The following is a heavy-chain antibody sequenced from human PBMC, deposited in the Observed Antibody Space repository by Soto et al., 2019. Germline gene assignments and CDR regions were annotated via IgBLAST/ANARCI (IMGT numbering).Heavy chain of an antibody. CDR3: ARGPYFDWLSTYHLS. CDR1: GFTFSSYA. Sequence: QVQLVESGGGVVQTGRSLRLSCAASGFTFSSYAMHWVRQAPGKGLEWVAVISYDGSNKYYADSVKGRFTISRDNSKNTLYLQMNSLRAEDTAVYYCARGPYFDWLSTYHLSWGQGTLVTVSS. CDR2: ISYDGSNK. D-gene: IGHD3-9*01. J-gene: IGHJ5*02. V-gene: IGHV3-30-3*01.